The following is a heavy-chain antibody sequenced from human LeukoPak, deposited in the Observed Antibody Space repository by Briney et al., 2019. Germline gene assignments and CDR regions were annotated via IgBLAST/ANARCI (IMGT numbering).Heavy chain of an antibody. CDR2: INSDGSST. Sequence: GGSLGLSCAASGFTFSSYWMHWVRQAPGKGLVWVSRINSDGSSTSYADSVKGRFTISRDNAKNTLYLQMNSLRAEDTAVYYCARPSRYRFFDYWGQGTLVTVSS. D-gene: IGHD1-1*01. J-gene: IGHJ4*02. V-gene: IGHV3-74*01. CDR3: ARPSRYRFFDY. CDR1: GFTFSSYW.